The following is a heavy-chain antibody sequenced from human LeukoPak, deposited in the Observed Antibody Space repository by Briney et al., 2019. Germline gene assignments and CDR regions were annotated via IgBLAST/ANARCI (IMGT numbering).Heavy chain of an antibody. CDR2: IIPIFDTA. V-gene: IGHV1-69*05. CDR1: GGTFSSYA. J-gene: IGHJ4*02. D-gene: IGHD2-21*02. CDR3: ARDFNCGGDCYYFDY. Sequence: SVKVSCKASGGTFSSYAISWVRQAPGQGLEWMGGIIPIFDTANYAQKFQGRVTITTDESTSTAYMELSSLRSEDTAVYYCARDFNCGGDCYYFDYWGQGTPVTVSS.